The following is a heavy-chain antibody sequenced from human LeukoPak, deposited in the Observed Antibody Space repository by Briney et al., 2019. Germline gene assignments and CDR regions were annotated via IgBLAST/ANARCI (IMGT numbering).Heavy chain of an antibody. V-gene: IGHV1-18*01. CDR1: GYTFKSYA. J-gene: IGHJ3*02. CDR2: IDPYSGNT. D-gene: IGHD1-26*01. CDR3: ARGVGNEGLTI. Sequence: GASVKVSCKASGYTFKSYAITWVRQAPGQGLEWMGWIDPYSGNTNYAQKFQGRVTMKTETFTSTADMEVTSLRSDDTAVYYCARGVGNEGLTIWGQGTVVTVSS.